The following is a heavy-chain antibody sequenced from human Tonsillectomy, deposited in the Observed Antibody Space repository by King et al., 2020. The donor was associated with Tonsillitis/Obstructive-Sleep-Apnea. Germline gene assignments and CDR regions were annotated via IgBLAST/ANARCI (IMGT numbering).Heavy chain of an antibody. CDR2: ISGDGGST. J-gene: IGHJ4*02. CDR1: GFTFDDYA. V-gene: IGHV3-43*02. D-gene: IGHD3-3*01. CDR3: AKDRSLLEWTIPSFDY. Sequence: QLVQSGGGVVQPGGSLRLSCAASGFTFDDYAMHWVRQAPGKGLEWVSLISGDGGSTYYADSVKGRFTISRDNSKNSLYLQMNSLRTEDTALYYCAKDRSLLEWTIPSFDYWGQGTLVTVSS.